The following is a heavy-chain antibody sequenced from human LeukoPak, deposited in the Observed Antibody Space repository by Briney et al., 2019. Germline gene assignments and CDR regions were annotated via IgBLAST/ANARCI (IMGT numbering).Heavy chain of an antibody. CDR3: ARAQTVYCSGGSCSTLGDYYYYYMDV. D-gene: IGHD2-15*01. J-gene: IGHJ6*03. CDR1: GFTFSSYW. Sequence: GGSLRLSCAASGFTFSSYWMSWVRQAPGKGLEWVSNIKQDGSEKYYVDSVKGRFTISRDNAKNSLYLQMNSLRAEDTAVYYCARAQTVYCSGGSCSTLGDYYYYYMDVWGIGTTVTVSS. V-gene: IGHV3-7*01. CDR2: IKQDGSEK.